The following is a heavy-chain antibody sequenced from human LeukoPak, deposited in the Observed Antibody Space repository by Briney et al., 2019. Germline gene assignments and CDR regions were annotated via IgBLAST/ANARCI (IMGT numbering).Heavy chain of an antibody. V-gene: IGHV3-48*01. CDR2: ISNSGITV. CDR3: ARGGSVTMIVGPTFYGMDV. D-gene: IGHD3-22*01. Sequence: GGSLRLSCAASGFTFSSYSMNWVRQAPGKGLEWVSYISNSGITVDYADSVKGRFTISRDNSKNTLYLQMNSLRSDDTAVYYCARGGSVTMIVGPTFYGMDVWGQGTTVTVSS. CDR1: GFTFSSYS. J-gene: IGHJ6*02.